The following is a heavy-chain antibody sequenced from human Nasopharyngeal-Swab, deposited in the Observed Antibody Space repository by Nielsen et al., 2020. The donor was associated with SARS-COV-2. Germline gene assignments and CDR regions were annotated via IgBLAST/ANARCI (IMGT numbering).Heavy chain of an antibody. CDR1: AYSFTSYW. J-gene: IGHJ4*02. Sequence: GSLRLSCKGSAYSFTSYWINWVRQMPGKGLEWLGRIDPSDSYTNYSPSFQGHVTISADKSISTAYLQWSSLKASDTAMYYCARRIGDFWSGYYDYWGQGTLVTVSS. CDR3: ARRIGDFWSGYYDY. D-gene: IGHD3-3*01. CDR2: IDPSDSYT. V-gene: IGHV5-10-1*01.